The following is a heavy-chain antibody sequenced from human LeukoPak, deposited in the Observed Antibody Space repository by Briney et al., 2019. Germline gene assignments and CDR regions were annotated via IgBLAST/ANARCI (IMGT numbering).Heavy chain of an antibody. CDR2: MYYSGST. Sequence: SETLSLACTVSGGSISNYYWSWIRQPPGKGLEWIGYMYYSGSTNYNPSLKSRVTISVDTSKNQFSLKLSSVTAADTAVYYCASSHPLGSNNDYYTPFDYWGQGTLVTVSS. J-gene: IGHJ4*02. D-gene: IGHD3-3*01. CDR3: ASSHPLGSNNDYYTPFDY. V-gene: IGHV4-59*01. CDR1: GGSISNYY.